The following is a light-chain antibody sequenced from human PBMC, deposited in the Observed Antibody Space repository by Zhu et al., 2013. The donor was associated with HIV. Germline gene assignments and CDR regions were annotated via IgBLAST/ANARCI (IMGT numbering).Light chain of an antibody. CDR1: QDISNK. CDR2: DAS. CDR3: QQYGVSPWT. Sequence: DIQMTQSPSSLSASVGDRVTITCQASQDISNKLSWYQQKPGKPPTLLISDASDLETGVPSRFSGSGSGTDFTLTISRLEPQDFAVYYCQQYGVSPWTFGQGTKVEI. J-gene: IGKJ1*01. V-gene: IGKV1-33*01.